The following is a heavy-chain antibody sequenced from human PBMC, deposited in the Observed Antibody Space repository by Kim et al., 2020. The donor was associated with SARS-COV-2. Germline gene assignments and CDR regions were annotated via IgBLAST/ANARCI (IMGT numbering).Heavy chain of an antibody. Sequence: SETLSLTCAVYGGSFSGYYWSWIRQPPGKGLEWIGEINHSGSTNYNPSLKSRVTISVDTSKNQFSLKLSSVTAADTAVYYCARGRGVILGRESYGSNYYYMCAWGTRATGTVSS. CDR2: INHSGST. J-gene: IGHJ6*03. CDR1: GGSFSGYY. CDR3: ARGRGVILGRESYGSNYYYMCA. D-gene: IGHD7-27*01. V-gene: IGHV4-34*01.